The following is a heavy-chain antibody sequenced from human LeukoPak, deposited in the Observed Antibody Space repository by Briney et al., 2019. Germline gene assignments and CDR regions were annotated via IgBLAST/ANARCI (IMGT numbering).Heavy chain of an antibody. CDR2: MYYSGSSGTT. CDR1: GGSFSSYY. D-gene: IGHD3-22*01. V-gene: IGHV4-59*08. J-gene: IGHJ4*02. CDR3: ARHFYYDSSGYYYSTQGYFDY. Sequence: SETLSLTCTVCGGSFSSYYWSWIRQPPGKGLEWIGYMYYSGSSGTTNYNPSLKSRVTISVDTSKNQFSLKLSSVTAADTAVYYCARHFYYDSSGYYYSTQGYFDYWGQGTLVTVSS.